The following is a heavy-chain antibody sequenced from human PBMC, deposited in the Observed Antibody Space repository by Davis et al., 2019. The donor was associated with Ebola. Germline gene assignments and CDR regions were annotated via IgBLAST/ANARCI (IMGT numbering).Heavy chain of an antibody. CDR2: IYSGGST. CDR1: GFTVSSNY. D-gene: IGHD1-26*01. V-gene: IGHV3-53*01. CDR3: AGQGGVHYYGMDV. J-gene: IGHJ6*04. Sequence: GESLKISCAASGFTVSSNYMSWVSQAPGKGLEWVSVIYSGGSTYYADSVKGRFTISRDNSKNTLYLQMNSLRAEDTAVYYCAGQGGVHYYGMDVWGKGTTVTVS.